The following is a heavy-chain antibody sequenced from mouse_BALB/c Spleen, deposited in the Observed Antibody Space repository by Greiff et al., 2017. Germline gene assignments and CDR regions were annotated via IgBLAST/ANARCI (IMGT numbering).Heavy chain of an antibody. Sequence: EVHLVESGGGLVKPGGSLKLSCAASGFTFSDYYMYWVRQTPEKRLEWVATISDGGSYTYYPDSVKGRFTISRDNAKNNLYLQMSSLKSEDTAMYYCARYDGDAMDYWGQGTSVTVSS. V-gene: IGHV5-4*02. CDR3: ARYDGDAMDY. CDR2: ISDGGSYT. J-gene: IGHJ4*01. D-gene: IGHD2-3*01. CDR1: GFTFSDYY.